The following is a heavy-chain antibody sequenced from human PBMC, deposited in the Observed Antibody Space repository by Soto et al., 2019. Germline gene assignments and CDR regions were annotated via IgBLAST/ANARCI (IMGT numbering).Heavy chain of an antibody. CDR3: VRDRDLDRDMVHADL. J-gene: IGHJ4*01. Sequence: GGSLRLSCAASGFTFSTYWMHWVRQAPGKGLEWLAYITIRTGNIVYADSVRGRFTISADNAENSVFLQMNSLRDEDTAVYFCVRDRDLDRDMVHADLWGQGT. D-gene: IGHD5-18*01. V-gene: IGHV3-48*02. CDR2: ITIRTGNI. CDR1: GFTFSTYW.